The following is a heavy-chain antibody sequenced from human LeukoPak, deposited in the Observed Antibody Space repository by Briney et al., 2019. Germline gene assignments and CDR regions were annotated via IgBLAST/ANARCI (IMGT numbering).Heavy chain of an antibody. Sequence: SETLSLTCAVSGYSISSGYYWGWIRQPPGKGLEWIGSISHSGGTFYNPSLKSWVTISLDTSKNQFSLRLSSVTAADTAVYYCARHHSSGYYADFDYWGQGTLVTVSS. D-gene: IGHD3-22*01. V-gene: IGHV4-38-2*01. CDR1: GYSISSGYY. CDR2: ISHSGGT. CDR3: ARHHSSGYYADFDY. J-gene: IGHJ4*02.